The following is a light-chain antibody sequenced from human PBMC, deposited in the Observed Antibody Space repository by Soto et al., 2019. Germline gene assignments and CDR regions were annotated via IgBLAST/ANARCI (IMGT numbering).Light chain of an antibody. CDR2: EDN. CDR1: GGSIASGY. Sequence: FMLTQPHSVSESPGKTVTISCTRSGGSIASGYVQWYRQRPGSAPTTVIYEDNQRPSGVPDRFSGSTDSSSNSASLTISGLQTEDEADYYCQSYHSSYPYVFGTGTKLTVL. CDR3: QSYHSSYPYV. V-gene: IGLV6-57*03. J-gene: IGLJ1*01.